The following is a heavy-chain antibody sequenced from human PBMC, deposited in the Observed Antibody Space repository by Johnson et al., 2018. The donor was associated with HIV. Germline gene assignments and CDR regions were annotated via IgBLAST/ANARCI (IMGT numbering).Heavy chain of an antibody. CDR2: IYSGGST. J-gene: IGHJ3*01. CDR3: AKTTRGN. V-gene: IGHV3-53*01. CDR1: GFTVR. Sequence: VQLVESGGGLIQPGGSLRLSCVASGFTVRKGLEWVSIIYSGGSTYSADSVKGRFTISRDNSKNSLYLQLNSLRAEDTSLYYCAKTTRGNWGQGTVVTVSS. D-gene: IGHD3-10*01.